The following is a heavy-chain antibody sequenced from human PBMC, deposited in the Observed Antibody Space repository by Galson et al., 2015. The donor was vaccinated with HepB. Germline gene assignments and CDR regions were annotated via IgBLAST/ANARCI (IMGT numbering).Heavy chain of an antibody. CDR1: GFIFSDYY. CDR2: ISTSGNSI. Sequence: LRLSCAASGFIFSDYYMSWIRQAPGKGLEWVSYISTSGNSIFYADSVKGRFTISRDNAKKSLDLQMNSLRAEDTAVYYCARGRYSYSLGDAFDIWGQGTMVTVSS. D-gene: IGHD5-18*01. J-gene: IGHJ3*02. V-gene: IGHV3-11*01. CDR3: ARGRYSYSLGDAFDI.